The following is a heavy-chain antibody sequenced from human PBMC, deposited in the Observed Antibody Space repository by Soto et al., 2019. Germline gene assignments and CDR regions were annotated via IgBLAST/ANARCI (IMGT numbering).Heavy chain of an antibody. CDR3: ASTQYYYDSSGYYYYDY. D-gene: IGHD3-22*01. CDR1: GFTFSDYY. CDR2: ISSSSSYT. J-gene: IGHJ4*02. V-gene: IGHV3-11*06. Sequence: AGGSLRLSCAASGFTFSDYYMSWIRQAPGKGLEWASYISSSSSYTNYADSVKGRFTISRDNAKNSLYLQMNSLRAEDTAVYYCASTQYYYDSSGYYYYDYWGQGTLVTVSS.